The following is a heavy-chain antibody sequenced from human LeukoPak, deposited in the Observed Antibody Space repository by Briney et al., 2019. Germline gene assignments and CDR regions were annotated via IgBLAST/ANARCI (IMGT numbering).Heavy chain of an antibody. CDR1: GGSISSSSYY. D-gene: IGHD4-23*01. Sequence: SETLSLTCTVSGGSISSSSYYWGWIRQPPGKGLEWIGSIYYSGSTYYNPSLKSRVTISVDTSKNQFSLKLSSVTAADTAVYYCARHKLTTVVTPYFDYWGQGTLVTVSS. J-gene: IGHJ4*02. CDR3: ARHKLTTVVTPYFDY. CDR2: IYYSGST. V-gene: IGHV4-39*01.